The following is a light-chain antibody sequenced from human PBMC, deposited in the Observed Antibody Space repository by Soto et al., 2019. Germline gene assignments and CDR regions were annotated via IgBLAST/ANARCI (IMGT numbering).Light chain of an antibody. V-gene: IGKV3-11*01. CDR1: QSVSSY. CDR3: QQRSTWPPII. Sequence: EVVLTQSPATLSLSPGERATLSCRASQSVSSYLAWYQQKPGQAPRLLIYDVSNRATGIPARFSGSGSGTDFTLNINSLEPEDFAVYYCQQRSTWPPIIFGQWTRLEIK. CDR2: DVS. J-gene: IGKJ5*01.